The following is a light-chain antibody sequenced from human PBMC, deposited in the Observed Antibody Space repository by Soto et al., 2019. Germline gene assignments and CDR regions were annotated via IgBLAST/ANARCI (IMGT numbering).Light chain of an antibody. CDR3: QQYNSYSQT. CDR1: QSISSW. J-gene: IGKJ1*01. V-gene: IGKV1-5*01. Sequence: DIQMTQSPSTLSASLGDRVTITCRASQSISSWLAWYQQKPGKAPNLLIYDASALESGVPSRFSGSGSGTEFTLTISSLQPDDFATYYCQQYNSYSQTFGQGTKVDIK. CDR2: DAS.